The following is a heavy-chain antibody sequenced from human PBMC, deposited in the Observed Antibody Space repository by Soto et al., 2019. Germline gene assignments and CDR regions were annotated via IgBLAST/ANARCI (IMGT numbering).Heavy chain of an antibody. Sequence: GASVKVSCKASGYTFTSYDINWVRQATGQGLEWMGWMNPNSGNTGYAQKFQGRVTMTRNTSISTAYMELSSLRSEDTAVYYYARGVIRRGGAGGSGAPHYYYMDVWGKGTTVTVSS. CDR3: ARGVIRRGGAGGSGAPHYYYMDV. V-gene: IGHV1-8*01. D-gene: IGHD3-10*01. CDR2: MNPNSGNT. CDR1: GYTFTSYD. J-gene: IGHJ6*03.